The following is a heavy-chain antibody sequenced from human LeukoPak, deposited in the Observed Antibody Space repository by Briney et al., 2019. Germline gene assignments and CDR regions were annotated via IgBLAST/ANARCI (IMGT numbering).Heavy chain of an antibody. D-gene: IGHD3-22*01. CDR2: IEWDDDK. CDR3: ARMAWEAYDSSGYYIN. J-gene: IGHJ4*02. CDR1: GVSLSTSGRS. Sequence: VSGPTLVNPTQTLTLTCTFSGVSLSTSGRSVSWIRQPPGKALEWLARIEWDDDKYYNTSLKTRLTISKDTSKSQVVLTMTNMEPVDTATYYCARMAWEAYDSSGYYINWGQGTLVTVSS. V-gene: IGHV2-70*11.